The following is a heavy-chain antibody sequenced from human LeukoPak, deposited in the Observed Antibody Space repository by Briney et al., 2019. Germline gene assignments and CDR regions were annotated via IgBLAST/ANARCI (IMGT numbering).Heavy chain of an antibody. J-gene: IGHJ6*02. D-gene: IGHD2-2*01. CDR3: AKDRGYCSSTSCYGAYYYGMDV. Sequence: GGSLRLSCAASGFTFSSFGIHWVRQAPGKGLEWVAVISYDGSNKYYADSVKGRFTISRDTSKNTLFLQMNSLRGDDTAVYNCAKDRGYCSSTSCYGAYYYGMDVWGQGTTVTVSS. V-gene: IGHV3-30*18. CDR2: ISYDGSNK. CDR1: GFTFSSFG.